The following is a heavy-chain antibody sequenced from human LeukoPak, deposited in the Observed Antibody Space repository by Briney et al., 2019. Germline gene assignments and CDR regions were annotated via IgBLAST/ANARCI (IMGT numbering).Heavy chain of an antibody. D-gene: IGHD3-22*01. CDR1: GFTFSSYG. J-gene: IGHJ4*02. CDR2: IRYDGSNK. V-gene: IGHV3-30*02. Sequence: PGGSLRLSGAASGFTFSSYGMHWVRQAPGKGLEWVAFIRYDGSNKYYADSVKGRFTISRDNSKNTLYLQMNSLRAEDTAVYYCAKDPHPIKVKWLSSLTGHFDYWGQGTLVTVSS. CDR3: AKDPHPIKVKWLSSLTGHFDY.